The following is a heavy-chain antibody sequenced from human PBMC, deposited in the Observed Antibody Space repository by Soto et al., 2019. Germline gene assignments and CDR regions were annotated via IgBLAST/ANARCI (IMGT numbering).Heavy chain of an antibody. Sequence: QVQRVQSGAEVKKPGASVKVSCKATGYTFTSYDINWVRQATGQGLEWMGWMNPNSGNTGYAQKFQGRVIMTRNTSLSTAYMVVRSLRSEDTSVYYCGIGILFYNWMFEGAFDIWGQGTMVTVSS. CDR1: GYTFTSYD. CDR3: GIGILFYNWMFEGAFDI. V-gene: IGHV1-8*01. J-gene: IGHJ3*02. CDR2: MNPNSGNT. D-gene: IGHD1-20*01.